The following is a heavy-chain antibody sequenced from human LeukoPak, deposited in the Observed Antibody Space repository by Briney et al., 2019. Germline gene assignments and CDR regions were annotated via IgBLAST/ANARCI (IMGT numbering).Heavy chain of an antibody. Sequence: KPGGSLRLSCAASGFTFSSYTINWVRQAPGKGLQWVSSISSTSSYINYADSVKGRFTISRDNAENSLYLEMNSLRDEDTAVYYCARDGIQLWTGAFDYWGQGTLVTVSS. CDR1: GFTFSSYT. CDR2: ISSTSSYI. V-gene: IGHV3-21*01. J-gene: IGHJ4*02. CDR3: ARDGIQLWTGAFDY. D-gene: IGHD5-18*01.